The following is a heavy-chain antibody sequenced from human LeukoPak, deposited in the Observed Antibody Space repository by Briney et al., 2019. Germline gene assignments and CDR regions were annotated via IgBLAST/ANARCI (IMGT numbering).Heavy chain of an antibody. J-gene: IGHJ4*02. Sequence: GGSLRLSCAASGFTFSNYEMNWVRQAPGKGLEWVSYISSSGSTIYYADSVKGRFTISRDNAKNSLYLQMNSLRAEDTAVYYCARERNYYDSSGYYCHFDYWGQGTLVTVSS. V-gene: IGHV3-48*03. CDR2: ISSSGSTI. CDR3: ARERNYYDSSGYYCHFDY. D-gene: IGHD3-22*01. CDR1: GFTFSNYE.